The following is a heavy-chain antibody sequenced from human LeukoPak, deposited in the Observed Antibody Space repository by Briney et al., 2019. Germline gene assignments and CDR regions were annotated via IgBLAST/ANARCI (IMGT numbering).Heavy chain of an antibody. CDR1: GFTFSSYW. J-gene: IGHJ6*03. D-gene: IGHD6-13*01. Sequence: PGGSLRLSCAASGFTFSSYWMSWVRQPPGTGLEWVANIKQDGSEKYYVDSVKGRFTISRDNAKNSLYLQMNSLRAEDTAVFYCARVQYSSSWYVKSYYYYYYMDVWGKGTTVTVSS. CDR2: IKQDGSEK. V-gene: IGHV3-7*01. CDR3: ARVQYSSSWYVKSYYYYYYMDV.